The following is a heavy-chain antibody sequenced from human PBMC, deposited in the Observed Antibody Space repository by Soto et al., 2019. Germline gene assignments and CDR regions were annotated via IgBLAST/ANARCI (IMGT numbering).Heavy chain of an antibody. Sequence: SGRLAITCSVSGGSTNSKDDYWGWRRQPPGKGLEWIGNIDYNGVTYYNPSLKSRVTISVDTSKNQFSLKLSSVTAADTAVYYCARRYCSGGSCYSIFDYWGQGTLVTVS. CDR3: ARRYCSGGSCYSIFDY. V-gene: IGHV4-39*07. CDR1: GGSTNSKDDY. CDR2: IDYNGVT. J-gene: IGHJ4*02. D-gene: IGHD2-15*01.